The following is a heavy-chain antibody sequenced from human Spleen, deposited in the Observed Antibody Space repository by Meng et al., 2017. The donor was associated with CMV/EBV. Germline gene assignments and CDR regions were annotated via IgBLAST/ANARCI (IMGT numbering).Heavy chain of an antibody. Sequence: GESLKISCAASGFTFSSYSMNWVRQAPGKGLVWVSRIKSDGSTTSYADSVKGRFTISRDNAKNTLYLQMNSLRAEDTAVYYCARDPVAATGGGVDYWGQGTLVTVSS. CDR3: ARDPVAATGGGVDY. CDR1: GFTFSSYS. D-gene: IGHD2-15*01. V-gene: IGHV3-74*01. J-gene: IGHJ4*02. CDR2: IKSDGSTT.